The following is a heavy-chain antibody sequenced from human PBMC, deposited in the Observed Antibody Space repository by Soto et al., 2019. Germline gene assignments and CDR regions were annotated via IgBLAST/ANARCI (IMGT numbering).Heavy chain of an antibody. Sequence: PSVILYLTGSFSCVYISSYCWSWIRQPAGKGLEWIGRIYTSGSTNYNPSLQSRVTMSVDTSKNQFSLTLSFVTAADTAVYYCARGLSSGYTYGHDIWGQGTLVTVSS. CDR3: ARGLSSGYTYGHDI. J-gene: IGHJ1*01. D-gene: IGHD6-25*01. CDR2: IYTSGST. V-gene: IGHV4-4*07. CDR1: CVYISSYC.